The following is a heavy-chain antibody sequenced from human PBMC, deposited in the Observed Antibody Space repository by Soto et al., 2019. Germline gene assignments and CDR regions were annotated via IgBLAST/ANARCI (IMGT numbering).Heavy chain of an antibody. V-gene: IGHV4-31*03. CDR1: GGSISSGGYY. CDR3: ARVLHSSSSGALKLAFDY. CDR2: IYYSGST. Sequence: QVQLQESGPGLVKPSQTLSLTCTVSGGSISSGGYYWSWIRQHPGKGLEWIGYIYYSGSTYYHPSLKCRVTISVDTSKNQFSLKLSSVTAADTAVYYCARVLHSSSSGALKLAFDYWGQGTLVTVSS. D-gene: IGHD6-6*01. J-gene: IGHJ4*02.